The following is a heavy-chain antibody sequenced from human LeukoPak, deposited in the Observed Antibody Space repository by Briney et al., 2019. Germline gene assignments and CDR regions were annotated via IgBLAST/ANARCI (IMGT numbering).Heavy chain of an antibody. CDR2: INHSGST. CDR3: ARGKSMFRQQPIEKRAFDI. CDR1: GGSISSGGYY. D-gene: IGHD6-13*01. J-gene: IGHJ3*02. Sequence: SETLSLTCTVSGGSISSGGYYWSWIRQPPGKGLEWIGEINHSGSTNYNPSLKSRVTISVDTSKNQFSLKLSSVTAADTAVYYCARGKSMFRQQPIEKRAFDIWGQGTMVTVSS. V-gene: IGHV4-39*07.